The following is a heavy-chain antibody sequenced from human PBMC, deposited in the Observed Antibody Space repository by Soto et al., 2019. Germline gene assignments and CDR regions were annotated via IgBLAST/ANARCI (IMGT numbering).Heavy chain of an antibody. J-gene: IGHJ5*02. CDR3: VRDGGGAYGRGWFGP. V-gene: IGHV4-31*03. CDR1: GASISRGGYY. D-gene: IGHD2-21*01. CDR2: IYHGGST. Sequence: QVQLQESGPGLVKPSQTLSLSCTVSGASISRGGYYWNWIRQHPRKGLELLGYIYHGGSTNYNPSIKSRVTITVDTSKNQLSLELTNVTAADTAVYYCVRDGGGAYGRGWFGPWGQGILVTVSS.